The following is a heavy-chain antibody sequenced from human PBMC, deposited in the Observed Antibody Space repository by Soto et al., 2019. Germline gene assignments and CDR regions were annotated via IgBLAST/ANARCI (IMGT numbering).Heavy chain of an antibody. V-gene: IGHV4-59*08. CDR2: IYYSGST. D-gene: IGHD6-19*01. CDR1: GCSISSYY. Sequence: SETLSLTCTVSGCSISSYYWSWIRQPPGKGLEWIGYIYYSGSTNYNPSLKSRVTISVDTSKNQFSLKLSSVTAADTAVYYCARQADREVWFDPWGQGTLVTVSS. J-gene: IGHJ5*02. CDR3: ARQADREVWFDP.